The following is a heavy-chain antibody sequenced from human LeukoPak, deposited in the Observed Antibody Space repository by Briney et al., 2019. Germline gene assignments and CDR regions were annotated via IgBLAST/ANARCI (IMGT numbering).Heavy chain of an antibody. Sequence: GGSLRLSCAASGFTFSSYSMNWVRQAPGKGLEWVSSISSSSSYIYYADSVKGRFTISRDNAKNSLYLQMNSLRAEDTAVYYCARAGIAARYYMDVWGKGTTVTVSS. CDR3: ARAGIAARYYMDV. J-gene: IGHJ6*03. D-gene: IGHD6-6*01. CDR1: GFTFSSYS. V-gene: IGHV3-21*01. CDR2: ISSSSSYI.